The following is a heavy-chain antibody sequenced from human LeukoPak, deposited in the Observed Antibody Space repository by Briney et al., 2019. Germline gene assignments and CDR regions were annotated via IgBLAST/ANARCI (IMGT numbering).Heavy chain of an antibody. Sequence: GGSLRLSCAASGFTFSDYYMGWIRQAPGKGLEWISYISRTIYYADSVKGRFTISRDNAKNSLYPQMNSLRAEDTAVYYCARRIWGADSQSHTFDIWGQGTMVTVSS. D-gene: IGHD3-16*01. V-gene: IGHV3-11*01. J-gene: IGHJ3*02. CDR1: GFTFSDYY. CDR3: ARRIWGADSQSHTFDI. CDR2: ISRTI.